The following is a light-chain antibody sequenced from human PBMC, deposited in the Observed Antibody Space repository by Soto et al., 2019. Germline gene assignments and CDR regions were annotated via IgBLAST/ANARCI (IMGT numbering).Light chain of an antibody. V-gene: IGKV4-1*01. Sequence: DIQMTQSPSSLSASVGDRVTITCQASQDINKNLAWYQQKPGQPPKLLIYWASTRKSGVPDRFSGSGSGTDFTLTIGSLQAEDVAVYYCQQYYTTPAFGGGTKVDNK. CDR1: QDINKN. J-gene: IGKJ4*01. CDR3: QQYYTTPA. CDR2: WAS.